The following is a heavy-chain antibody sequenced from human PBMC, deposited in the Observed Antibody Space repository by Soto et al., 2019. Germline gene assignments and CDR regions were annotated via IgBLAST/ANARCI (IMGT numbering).Heavy chain of an antibody. CDR2: IKSKTDGGTT. CDR1: GFTFSDYY. J-gene: IGHJ6*02. Sequence: GESLKISCAASGFTFSDYYMSWIRQAPGKGLEWVGRIKSKTDGGTTDYAAPVKGRFTISRDDSKNTLYLQMNSLKTEDTAVYYCTTEAEYGMDVWGQGTTVTVSS. CDR3: TTEAEYGMDV. V-gene: IGHV3-15*01.